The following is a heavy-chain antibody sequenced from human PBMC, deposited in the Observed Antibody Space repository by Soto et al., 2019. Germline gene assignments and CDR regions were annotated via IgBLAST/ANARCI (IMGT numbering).Heavy chain of an antibody. CDR3: ARDFLDGYNAFEY. V-gene: IGHV3-33*01. J-gene: IGHJ4*02. CDR2: IWYDGSNK. Sequence: LRLSCAASGFTFSSYGMHWVRQAPGKGLEWVAVIWYDGSNKYYADSVKGRFTISRDNSKNTLYLQMNSLRAEDTAVYYCARDFLDGYNAFEYWGQGTLVTVSS. D-gene: IGHD5-12*01. CDR1: GFTFSSYG.